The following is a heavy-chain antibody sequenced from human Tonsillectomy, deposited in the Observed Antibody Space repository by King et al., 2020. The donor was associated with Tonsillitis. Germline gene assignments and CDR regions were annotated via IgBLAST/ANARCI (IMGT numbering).Heavy chain of an antibody. CDR1: GGTLSSYA. J-gene: IGHJ5*02. Sequence: VQLVESGAEVKKPGSSVKVSCKASGGTLSSYAISWVRQAPGQGLEWMGRIITILGTANYAQKFQGRVTITADKFTDTAYMELSSLRSDDTAVYYCARDLYSSNWVPHNWLDPWGQGSLVTVSS. CDR3: ARDLYSSNWVPHNWLDP. V-gene: IGHV1-69*09. CDR2: IITILGTA. D-gene: IGHD6-13*01.